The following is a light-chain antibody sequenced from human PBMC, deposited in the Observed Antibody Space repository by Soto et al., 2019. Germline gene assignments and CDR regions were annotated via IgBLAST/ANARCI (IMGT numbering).Light chain of an antibody. V-gene: IGKV3-15*01. Sequence: EIVMTQSPATLSVSPGERATLTCRASQSVSSSLAWYQQKPGQAPRLLIYGASTRATGIPARFSGSRSGTEFTLTISSLQSEDYAVYYCQQYVSSPATFGQGTRVDLK. J-gene: IGKJ1*01. CDR2: GAS. CDR1: QSVSSS. CDR3: QQYVSSPAT.